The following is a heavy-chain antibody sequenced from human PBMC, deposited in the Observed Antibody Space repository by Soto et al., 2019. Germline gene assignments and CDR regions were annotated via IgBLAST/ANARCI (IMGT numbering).Heavy chain of an antibody. CDR2: IYPGDSET. CDR1: GYRFSNYW. D-gene: IGHD3-10*01. V-gene: IGHV5-51*01. CDR3: ARVGDHYGAGSNRPYFYYYGMDV. Sequence: PGESLKISCNGSGYRFSNYWIGWVRQMPGKGLEWMGIIYPGDSETRYSPSFQGQVTISVDKSISTAYLQWSSLTASDTAMFYCARVGDHYGAGSNRPYFYYYGMDVWGHGTTVTV. J-gene: IGHJ6*02.